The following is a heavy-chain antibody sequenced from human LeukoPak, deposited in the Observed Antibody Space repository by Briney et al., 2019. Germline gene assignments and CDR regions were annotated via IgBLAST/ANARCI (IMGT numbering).Heavy chain of an antibody. Sequence: ASETLSLTCAVYGGSFSGYYWSWIRQPPGKGLEWIGEINHSGSTNYNPSLKSRVTISVDTSKNQFPLKLSSVTAADTAVYYCARTHPGYCSSTSCYALSSYYYYYMDVWGKGTTVTVSS. CDR3: ARTHPGYCSSTSCYALSSYYYYYMDV. J-gene: IGHJ6*03. V-gene: IGHV4-34*01. CDR1: GGSFSGYY. CDR2: INHSGST. D-gene: IGHD2-2*01.